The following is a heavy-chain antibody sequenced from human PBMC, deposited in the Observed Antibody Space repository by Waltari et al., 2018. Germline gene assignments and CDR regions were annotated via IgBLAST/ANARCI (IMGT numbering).Heavy chain of an antibody. Sequence: QLQESGPGLVKPSGTPSLTCAVPGDSMSSTYCWSWVRQPPGKGLEWMGQVRGGGKTNYNPSFASRVTISLDTYNNQFSLKVTSATAADTAVYYCARDRGRGLYLDSWGPGILVTVSP. CDR3: ARDRGRGLYLDS. V-gene: IGHV4-4*02. CDR1: GDSMSSTYC. D-gene: IGHD2-15*01. J-gene: IGHJ4*02. CDR2: VRGGGKT.